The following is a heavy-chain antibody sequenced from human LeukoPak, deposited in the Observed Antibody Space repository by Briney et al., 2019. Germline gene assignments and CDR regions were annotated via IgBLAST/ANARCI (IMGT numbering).Heavy chain of an antibody. D-gene: IGHD1-26*01. V-gene: IGHV3-11*01. CDR2: ISSSGSNI. Sequence: GGSLRLSCSASGFTFSNHNMNWIRQAPGKGLEWVSYISSSGSNIYYADSVKGRFTISRDNAKNSLYLQMNSLRAEDTAVYYCARVWYSGSYPVDYWGQGTLITVSS. CDR1: GFTFSNHN. CDR3: ARVWYSGSYPVDY. J-gene: IGHJ4*02.